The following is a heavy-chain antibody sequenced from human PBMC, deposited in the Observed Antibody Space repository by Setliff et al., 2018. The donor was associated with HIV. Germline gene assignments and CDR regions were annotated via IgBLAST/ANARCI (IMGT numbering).Heavy chain of an antibody. CDR1: GFAVSGNY. J-gene: IGHJ4*02. Sequence: GGSLRLSCAASGFAVSGNYMSWVRQAPGKGLEWVTLIYKAGKTYYADFVKGRFTIARDDTKNTVSLQMTNLEPGDTAMYYCAKGGYGGAYYVAGYWGQGTKVTVSS. D-gene: IGHD5-18*01. CDR3: AKGGYGGAYYVAGY. V-gene: IGHV3-53*01. CDR2: IYKAGKT.